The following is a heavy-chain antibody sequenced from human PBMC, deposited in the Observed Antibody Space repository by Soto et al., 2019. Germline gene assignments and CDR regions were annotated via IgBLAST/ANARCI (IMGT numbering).Heavy chain of an antibody. V-gene: IGHV1-69*13. CDR2: IIPIVGTA. D-gene: IGHD6-13*01. Sequence: ASVKVSCKASGRTFSSYAISWVRQAPGQGLEWMGGIIPIVGTANYAQKFQGRVTITADESTSTAYMELSSLRSDDTALYYCAREAPAAALDYWGQGTLVTASS. CDR1: GRTFSSYA. CDR3: AREAPAAALDY. J-gene: IGHJ4*02.